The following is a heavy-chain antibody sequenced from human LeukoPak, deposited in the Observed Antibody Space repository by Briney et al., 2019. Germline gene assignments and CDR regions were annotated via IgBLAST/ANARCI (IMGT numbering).Heavy chain of an antibody. CDR1: GFTFSSYG. CDR2: IRYDGSNK. CDR3: ARAQDPRFGEPQLDY. V-gene: IGHV3-30*02. D-gene: IGHD3-10*01. J-gene: IGHJ4*02. Sequence: LSGGSLRLSCAASGFTFSSYGMHWVRQAPGKGLEWVAFIRYDGSNKYYADSVKGRFTISRDNSKNTLYLQMNSLRAEDTAVYYCARAQDPRFGEPQLDYWGQGTLVTVSS.